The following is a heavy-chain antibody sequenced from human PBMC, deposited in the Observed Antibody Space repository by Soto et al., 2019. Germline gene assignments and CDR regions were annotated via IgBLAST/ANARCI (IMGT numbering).Heavy chain of an antibody. CDR1: GYTFTSYY. CDR2: INPSGGST. V-gene: IGHV1-46*01. J-gene: IGHJ3*02. D-gene: IGHD2-15*01. CDR3: ALGYCSGGSCHDAFDS. Sequence: ASVKVSCKASGYTFTSYYMHWVRQAPGQGLEWMGIINPSGGSTSYAQKFQGRVTMTRDTSTSTVYMELSSLRSEDTAVYYCALGYCSGGSCHDAFDSWGQGTRVTVSS.